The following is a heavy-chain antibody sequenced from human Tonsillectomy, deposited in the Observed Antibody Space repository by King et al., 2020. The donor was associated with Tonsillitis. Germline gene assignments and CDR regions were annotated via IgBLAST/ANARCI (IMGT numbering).Heavy chain of an antibody. J-gene: IGHJ6*02. CDR3: ARERGAIDCGGDCSFYGMDF. CDR2: IWYDGNSK. D-gene: IGHD2-21*01. Sequence: VQLVESGGGVVQPGRSLRLSCATSGFTFTGFGMHWVRQVPGKGPGWVAGIWYDGNSKYYADSVKGRFTISRDNLKNTLFLQMNSLKVEDTAVYYCARERGAIDCGGDCSFYGMDFWGQGTKVTVSS. CDR1: GFTFTGFG. V-gene: IGHV3-33*01.